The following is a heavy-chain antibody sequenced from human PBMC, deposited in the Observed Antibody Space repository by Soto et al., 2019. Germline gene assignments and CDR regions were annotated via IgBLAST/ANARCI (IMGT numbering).Heavy chain of an antibody. CDR2: IYPGDSDT. V-gene: IGHV5-51*01. Sequence: PGESLKISCKGSGYSFTSYWIGWVRQMPGKGLEWMGIIYPGDSDTRYSPSFQGQVTISADKSISTAYLQWSSLKASDTAMYYCARSIVGATTPVEWFDPWGQGTLVTVSS. CDR3: ARSIVGATTPVEWFDP. J-gene: IGHJ5*02. D-gene: IGHD1-26*01. CDR1: GYSFTSYW.